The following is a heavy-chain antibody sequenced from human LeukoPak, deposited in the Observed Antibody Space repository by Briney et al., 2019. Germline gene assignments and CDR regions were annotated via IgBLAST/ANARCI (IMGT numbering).Heavy chain of an antibody. Sequence: KPSETLSLTCTVSGGSISSSNYYWGWIRQPPGKGLEWIGSIYYSGSTYYNPSLKSRVTISVDTSKNQFSLKLSSVTAADTAVYYCARHAVRIVVVNHWGQGTLVTVSS. V-gene: IGHV4-39*01. J-gene: IGHJ5*02. D-gene: IGHD3-22*01. CDR1: GGSISSSNYY. CDR3: ARHAVRIVVVNH. CDR2: IYYSGST.